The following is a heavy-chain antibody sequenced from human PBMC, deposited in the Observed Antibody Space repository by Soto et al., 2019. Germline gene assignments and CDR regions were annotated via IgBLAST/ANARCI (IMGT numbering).Heavy chain of an antibody. D-gene: IGHD5-12*01. CDR1: GGSLKSGGYY. CDR2: IYYSGST. J-gene: IGHJ6*02. V-gene: IGHV4-61*08. Sequence: SETLSLTCTVSGGSLKSGGYYWSGIRQPPGKGLEWIGYIYYSGSTNYNPSLKSRVTISVDTSKNQFSLKLSSVTAADTAVYYCARHAEAIVATSPYGMDVWGQGTTVTVSS. CDR3: ARHAEAIVATSPYGMDV.